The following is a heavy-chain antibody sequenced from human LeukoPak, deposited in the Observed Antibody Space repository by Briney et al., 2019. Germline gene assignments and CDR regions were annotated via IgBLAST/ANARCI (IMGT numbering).Heavy chain of an antibody. CDR1: GYSFTSYN. CDR2: INPSGGNT. D-gene: IGHD5-24*01. V-gene: IGHV1-46*01. J-gene: IGHJ3*02. Sequence: GASVKVSRKTSGYSFTSYNLHWVRQAPGQRLEWMGIINPSGGNTNYAQKFQGRVTMTRDTSTSTVYMELSSLKSEDTAVYYCARVRDGYNDAYDIWGQGTMVTVSS. CDR3: ARVRDGYNDAYDI.